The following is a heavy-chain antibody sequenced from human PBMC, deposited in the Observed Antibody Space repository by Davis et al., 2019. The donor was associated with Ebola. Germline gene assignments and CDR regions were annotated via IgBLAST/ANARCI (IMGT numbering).Heavy chain of an antibody. D-gene: IGHD2-2*01. J-gene: IGHJ4*02. V-gene: IGHV1-3*01. CDR3: ARSGVPAAEFDY. Sequence: FQGRVSITRDTSASTAYMELSSLRSEDTAVYYCARSGVPAAEFDYWGQGTLVTVSS.